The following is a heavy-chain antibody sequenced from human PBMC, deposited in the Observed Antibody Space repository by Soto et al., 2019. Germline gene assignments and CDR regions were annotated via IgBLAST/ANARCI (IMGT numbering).Heavy chain of an antibody. D-gene: IGHD6-13*01. CDR3: ARVGSIAAAGTPDY. CDR1: GFTFSDYY. Sequence: GGSLRLSCAASGFTFSDYYMSWIRQAPGKGLEWVSYISSSSSYTNYADSVKGRFTISRDNAKNSLYLQMNSLRVEDAAVYYCARVGSIAAAGTPDYWGQGSLVTVSS. CDR2: ISSSSSYT. J-gene: IGHJ4*02. V-gene: IGHV3-11*05.